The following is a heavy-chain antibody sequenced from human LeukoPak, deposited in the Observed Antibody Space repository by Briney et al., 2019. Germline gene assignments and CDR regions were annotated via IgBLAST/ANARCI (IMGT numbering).Heavy chain of an antibody. CDR1: GYTFTDYY. CDR3: ARGIAIIPAGVFDY. V-gene: IGHV1-2*02. J-gene: IGHJ4*02. D-gene: IGHD2-2*01. CDR2: INPNGGT. Sequence: GASVTVSCKAPGYTFTDYYMHWVRQAPGQGLEWMGWINPNGGTNYPQKLQGRVTMTKDTSISTACLELSRLRFDDTAVYCCARGIAIIPAGVFDYWGQGTLVTVSS.